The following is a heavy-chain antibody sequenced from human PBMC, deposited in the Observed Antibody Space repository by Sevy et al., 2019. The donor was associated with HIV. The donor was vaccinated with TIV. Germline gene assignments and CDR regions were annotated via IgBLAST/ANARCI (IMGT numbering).Heavy chain of an antibody. CDR2: ISYDGRNK. CDR1: GIIFTTSG. CDR3: AKDFTGYNGMDV. D-gene: IGHD3-9*01. Sequence: GGSLRLSCAVSGIIFTTSGMHWVRQAPGKGLEWVAVISYDGRNKFYGDSVKGRFTISRDNSKNILYLQMNSLRVEDTAVYYCAKDFTGYNGMDVWGQWTMVTDSS. V-gene: IGHV3-30*18. J-gene: IGHJ6*02.